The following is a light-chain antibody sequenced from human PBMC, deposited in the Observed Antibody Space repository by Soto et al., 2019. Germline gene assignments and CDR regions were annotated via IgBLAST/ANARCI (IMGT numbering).Light chain of an antibody. J-gene: IGLJ1*01. CDR2: EVS. Sequence: QSVLTQPASVSGSPGQSITISCTGTSSDVGGYNYVSWYQQHPGKAPKLMIYEVSNRPSGVSNRFSGSKSGNTASLTISGLQAEDESYCDYRTQTTCTTLLGTGTKVTVL. CDR3: RTQTTCTTL. V-gene: IGLV2-14*01. CDR1: SSDVGGYNY.